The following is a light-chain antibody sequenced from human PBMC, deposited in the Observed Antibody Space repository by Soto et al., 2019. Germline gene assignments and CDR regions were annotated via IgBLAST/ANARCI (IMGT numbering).Light chain of an antibody. Sequence: DIQMTQFPSTLSASVGDRVTITCRASQSITTWLAWYQQKPGKAPKLLIYKASSLQSGVPSRFSGSGSGTEFPLSISSLPPDDFATYYCQQYSRLGTFGPGTKVDVK. J-gene: IGKJ3*01. CDR3: QQYSRLGT. CDR1: QSITTW. V-gene: IGKV1-5*03. CDR2: KAS.